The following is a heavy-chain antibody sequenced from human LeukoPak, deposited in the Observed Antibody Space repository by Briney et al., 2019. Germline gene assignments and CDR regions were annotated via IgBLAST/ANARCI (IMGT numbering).Heavy chain of an antibody. CDR1: GGSFSGYY. J-gene: IGHJ4*02. CDR2: INHSGST. V-gene: IGHV4-34*01. CDR3: ARAQQDYDSWSGYPLSPSFDY. Sequence: SETLSLTCAVYGGSFSGYYWSWIRQPPGKGLEWIGEINHSGSTNYNPSLKSRVTISVDTSKNQFSLKLSSVTAADTAVYYCARAQQDYDSWSGYPLSPSFDYWGQGTLVTVSS. D-gene: IGHD3-3*01.